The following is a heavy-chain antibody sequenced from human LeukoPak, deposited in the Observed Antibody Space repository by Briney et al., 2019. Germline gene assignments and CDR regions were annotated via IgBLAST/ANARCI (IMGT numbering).Heavy chain of an antibody. D-gene: IGHD3-3*01. Sequence: LRLSCAASGFTFSSYWMHWVRQVPGKGLEWIGYIYHSGSTYYNPSLKSRVTISADRSKDQFSLKLSSVTAADTAVYYCARTYYDFWSGYSPRGVLPPYFDYWGQGTLVTVSS. CDR1: GFTFSSYW. V-gene: IGHV4-30-2*01. CDR3: ARTYYDFWSGYSPRGVLPPYFDY. J-gene: IGHJ4*02. CDR2: IYHSGST.